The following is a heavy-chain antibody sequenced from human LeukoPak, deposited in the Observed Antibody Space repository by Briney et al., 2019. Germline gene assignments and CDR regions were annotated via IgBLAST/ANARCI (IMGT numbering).Heavy chain of an antibody. CDR2: INHSGST. CDR1: GGSFSGYY. D-gene: IGHD2-2*01. Sequence: SETLSLTCAVYGGSFSGYYWSWIRQLPGKGLEWIGEINHSGSTNYNPSLKSRVAISVDTSKNQFSLKLSSVTAADTAVYYCARRYCSSTSCYAYDYWGQGTLVTVSS. J-gene: IGHJ4*02. CDR3: ARRYCSSTSCYAYDY. V-gene: IGHV4-34*01.